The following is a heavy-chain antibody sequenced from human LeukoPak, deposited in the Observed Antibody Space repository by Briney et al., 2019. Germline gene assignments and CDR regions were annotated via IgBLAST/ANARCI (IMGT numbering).Heavy chain of an antibody. CDR2: IYHSGST. V-gene: IGHV4-30-2*01. Sequence: PSETLSLTCTVSGGSISSGGYYWSWIRQPPGKGLEWIGYIYHSGSTYYNPSLKSRVTISVDTSKNQFSLKLSSVTAADTAVYYCARIGATDAFDIWGQGTMVTVSS. CDR3: ARIGATDAFDI. CDR1: GGSISSGGYY. D-gene: IGHD1-26*01. J-gene: IGHJ3*02.